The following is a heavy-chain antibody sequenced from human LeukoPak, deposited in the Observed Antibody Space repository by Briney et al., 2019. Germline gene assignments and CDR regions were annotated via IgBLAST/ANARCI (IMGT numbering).Heavy chain of an antibody. CDR1: GGSINSYY. CDR3: ARTSRHFYGSGSNLTPWPADMDV. Sequence: SETLSLTCTVSGGSINSYYWAWIRQPPGKGLEWIGYIYYSGSTHYNPSLNSRVTISMDTSKNHFSLKLSSVTAADTAIYYCARTSRHFYGSGSNLTPWPADMDVWGQGTKVTVSS. CDR2: IYYSGST. J-gene: IGHJ6*02. V-gene: IGHV4-59*01. D-gene: IGHD3-10*01.